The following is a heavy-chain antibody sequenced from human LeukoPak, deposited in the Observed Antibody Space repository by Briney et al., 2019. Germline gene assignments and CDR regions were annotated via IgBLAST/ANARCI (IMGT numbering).Heavy chain of an antibody. J-gene: IGHJ2*01. CDR3: ARRAYGDYGRWYYDL. CDR2: IDAAGDT. Sequence: GGSLRLSCAAAGFTFSNYDMHWVRQPSGRGLEWVSAIDAAGDTNYPDSVKGRIAVSRENAKNSLYLQMNSLRVGDTAVYYCARRAYGDYGRWYYDLWGRGTLVTVSS. V-gene: IGHV3-13*01. CDR1: GFTFSNYD. D-gene: IGHD4-17*01.